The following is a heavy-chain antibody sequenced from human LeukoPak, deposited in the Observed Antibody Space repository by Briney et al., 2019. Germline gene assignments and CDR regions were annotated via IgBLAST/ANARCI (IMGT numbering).Heavy chain of an antibody. CDR1: GYTFTSYY. CDR3: ASGHCSSTSCYAFWWFDP. Sequence: ASVKVSCKASGYTFTSYYMHWVRQAPGQGLEWMGWINPNSGGTNYAQKFQGRVTMTRDTSISTAYMELSRLRSDDTAVYYCASGHCSSTSCYAFWWFDPWGQGTLVTVSS. J-gene: IGHJ5*02. CDR2: INPNSGGT. V-gene: IGHV1-2*02. D-gene: IGHD2-2*03.